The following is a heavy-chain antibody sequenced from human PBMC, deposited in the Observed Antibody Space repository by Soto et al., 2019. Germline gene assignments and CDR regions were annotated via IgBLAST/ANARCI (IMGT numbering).Heavy chain of an antibody. V-gene: IGHV3-48*03. CDR3: ARDAWPGPGVVSQADH. Sequence: EVQLVESGGGLVQPGGSLRLSCIASGFTFSSFEMNWVRQAPGKGLEWVSFISSSGGTKYYADSVKGRFTVSRDNAKNSLYLQMSSLRVEDTAFYYCARDAWPGPGVVSQADHWGQGTLVTVSS. CDR2: ISSSGGTK. J-gene: IGHJ4*01. CDR1: GFTFSSFE. D-gene: IGHD2-15*01.